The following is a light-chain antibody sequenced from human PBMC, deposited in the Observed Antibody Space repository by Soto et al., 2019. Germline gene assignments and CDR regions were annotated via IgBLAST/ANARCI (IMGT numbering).Light chain of an antibody. CDR1: STDVGSHHF. CDR2: EGA. V-gene: IGLV2-23*01. J-gene: IGLJ2*01. Sequence: QSALTQPASVSGSPGQSITISCTGTSTDVGSHHFVSWYQQHPGKAPKLMIYEGAERPSGVSNRFSGSKSGNTASLTISGLQADDEADYYCCSYAGYSDFEVVFGGGTKVTVL. CDR3: CSYAGYSDFEVV.